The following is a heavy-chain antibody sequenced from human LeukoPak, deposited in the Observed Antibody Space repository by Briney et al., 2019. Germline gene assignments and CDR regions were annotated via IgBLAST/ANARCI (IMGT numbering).Heavy chain of an antibody. D-gene: IGHD3-10*01. V-gene: IGHV4-61*02. CDR2: IYTSGST. CDR3: ARDAYYYGSGSYYFAY. J-gene: IGHJ4*02. Sequence: SETLSLTCTVSGGSISSSSYYWGWIRQPAGKGLEWIGRIYTSGSTNYNPSLKSRVTMSVDTSKNQFSLKLSSVTAADTAVYYCARDAYYYGSGSYYFAYWGQGTLVTVSS. CDR1: GGSISSSSYY.